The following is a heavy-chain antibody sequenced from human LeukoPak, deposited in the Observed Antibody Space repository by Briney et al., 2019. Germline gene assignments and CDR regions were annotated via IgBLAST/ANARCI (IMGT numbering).Heavy chain of an antibody. Sequence: PSQTLSLTCAVSGGSISSGGYSWSWIRQPPGKGLEWIGYIYHSGSTYYNPSLKSRVTISVDTSKNEFSLNLKSVTAADTAVYYCARQKLGSLSVAGWFFQLWGQGTLVTVSS. CDR1: GGSISSGGYS. CDR3: ARQKLGSLSVAGWFFQL. D-gene: IGHD6-19*01. CDR2: IYHSGST. J-gene: IGHJ1*01. V-gene: IGHV4-30-2*01.